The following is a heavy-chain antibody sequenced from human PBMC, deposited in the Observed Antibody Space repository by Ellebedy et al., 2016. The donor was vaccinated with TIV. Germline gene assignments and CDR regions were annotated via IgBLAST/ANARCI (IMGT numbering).Heavy chain of an antibody. D-gene: IGHD3-22*01. V-gene: IGHV1-69*06. J-gene: IGHJ4*02. CDR2: IIPIFGTV. Sequence: SVKVSXXASGGTFSSYAISWVRQAPGQGLEWMGGIIPIFGTVNYAQKFQGRVTITADKSTSTASMELRSLRSEDTAIYYCAYDSSGYHDSWGQGTLVTVSS. CDR3: AYDSSGYHDS. CDR1: GGTFSSYA.